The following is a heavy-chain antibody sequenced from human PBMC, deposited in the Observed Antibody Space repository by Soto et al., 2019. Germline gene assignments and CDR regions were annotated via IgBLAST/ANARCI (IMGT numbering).Heavy chain of an antibody. J-gene: IGHJ4*02. CDR2: ISGSGGST. Sequence: EVQLLESGGGLVQPGGSLRLSCAASGFTFSSYAMSWVRQAPGKGLEWVSAISGSGGSTYYADSVKGRFTISRDNSKNALYLQMSSRRAEDTAVYYCAKGESGSYYDGALAYGGQGTLFTFSS. V-gene: IGHV3-23*01. CDR1: GFTFSSYA. D-gene: IGHD1-26*01. CDR3: AKGESGSYYDGALAY.